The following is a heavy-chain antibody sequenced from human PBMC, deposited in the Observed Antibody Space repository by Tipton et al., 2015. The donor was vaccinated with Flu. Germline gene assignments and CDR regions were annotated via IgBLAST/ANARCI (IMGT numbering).Heavy chain of an antibody. CDR3: ARRDYSNYVSEPKNWFDP. CDR1: GYSIRSSNYY. CDR2: IFHSGNT. D-gene: IGHD4-11*01. Sequence: TLSLTCAVSGYSIRSSNYYWGWIRQPPGKGLGWIGNIFHSGNTYHNPSLKSRVTISVDTSKNQFSLKLTSVTAADTAVYYCARRDYSNYVSEPKNWFDPWGQGALVTASS. J-gene: IGHJ5*02. V-gene: IGHV4-38-2*01.